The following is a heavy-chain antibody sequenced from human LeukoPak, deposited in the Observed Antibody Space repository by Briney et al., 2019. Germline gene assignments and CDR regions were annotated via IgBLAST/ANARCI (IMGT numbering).Heavy chain of an antibody. V-gene: IGHV3-7*04. D-gene: IGHD4-23*01. CDR1: GFTFIRYW. J-gene: IGHJ4*02. CDR2: INEDGSEK. CDR3: ARAVDDDPVDY. Sequence: GGTLRLSSAASGFTFIRYWRNWVRQAPGQGLEWVANINEDGSEKHFVDSVKGRFTISRDNAKNSLYLQMNSLRVEDTAVYYCARAVDDDPVDYWGQGTLVTVSS.